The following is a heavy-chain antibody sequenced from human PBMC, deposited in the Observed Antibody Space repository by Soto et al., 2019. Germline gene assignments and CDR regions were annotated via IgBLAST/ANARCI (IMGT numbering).Heavy chain of an antibody. J-gene: IGHJ6*03. D-gene: IGHD2-15*01. V-gene: IGHV6-1*01. CDR1: GDSVSSNSAA. CDR3: ARERRGGSLNYYYSMDV. CDR2: TYYRSKWYN. Sequence: SQTLSLTCVISGDSVSSNSAAWNWIRQSPSRGLEWLGRTYYRSKWYNDYAVSVKSRITINPDTSKNQFSLQLNSVTPEDTAVYYCARERRGGSLNYYYSMDVWGKGTTVTVAS.